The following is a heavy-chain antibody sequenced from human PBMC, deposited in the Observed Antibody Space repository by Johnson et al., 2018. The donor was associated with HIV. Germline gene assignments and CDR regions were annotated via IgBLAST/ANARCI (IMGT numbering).Heavy chain of an antibody. D-gene: IGHD2-21*01. CDR1: GFTFSSYA. J-gene: IGHJ3*02. V-gene: IGHV3/OR16-10*03. CDR3: ARERRAGVKGAFDI. Sequence: VQLVESGGGLVHPGGSLRLSCAGSGFTFSSYAMHWVRQAPGKGLEWVSAIGTGGGTYYGDSVKGRFTISRDNSKNTLYLQMNSLRAEDTAVYYCARERRAGVKGAFDIWGQGTMATVSS. CDR2: IGTGGGT.